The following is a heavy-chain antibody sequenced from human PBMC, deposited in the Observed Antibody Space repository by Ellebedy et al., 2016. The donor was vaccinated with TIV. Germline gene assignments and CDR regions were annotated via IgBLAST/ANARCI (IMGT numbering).Heavy chain of an antibody. CDR3: ARGDDNSGDY. D-gene: IGHD1-1*01. CDR2: INEDESKK. V-gene: IGHV3-7*04. J-gene: IGHJ4*02. CDR1: GFTFSNYW. Sequence: GEFLKISCVASGFTFSNYWMSWVRQAPGKGLEWVANINEDESKKYFADSVKGRFTISRDNALNSLYLQMNSLRVEDTAVYFCARGDDNSGDYWGQGTLVTVSS.